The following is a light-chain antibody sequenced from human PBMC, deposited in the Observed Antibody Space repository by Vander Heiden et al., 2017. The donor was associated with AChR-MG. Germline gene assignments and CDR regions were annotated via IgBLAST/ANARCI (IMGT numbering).Light chain of an antibody. CDR2: DNT. CDR3: QSYDHSLSGSYV. CDR1: SSNIGATYD. Sequence: QSVLTQPPSVSGAPGQRVTISCTGTSSNIGATYDVHWYQQLPGTAPKLLIYDNTNRPSGVPDRFSGSKSATSASLTISGLQTEDEADYYCQSYDHSLSGSYVFGTGTKVTVL. J-gene: IGLJ1*01. V-gene: IGLV1-40*01.